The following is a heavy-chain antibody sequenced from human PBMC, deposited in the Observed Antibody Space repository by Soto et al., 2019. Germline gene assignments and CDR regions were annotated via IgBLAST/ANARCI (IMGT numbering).Heavy chain of an antibody. CDR3: ARSRTMVRGVIYYYGMDV. CDR1: GGPFSSYA. Sequence: ASVKVSCKASGGPFSSYAISWVRQAPGQGLEWMGGIIPIFGTANYAQKFQGRVTITADKSTSTAYMELSSLRSEDTAVYYCARSRTMVRGVIYYYGMDVWGQGTTVTVSS. CDR2: IIPIFGTA. V-gene: IGHV1-69*06. J-gene: IGHJ6*02. D-gene: IGHD3-10*01.